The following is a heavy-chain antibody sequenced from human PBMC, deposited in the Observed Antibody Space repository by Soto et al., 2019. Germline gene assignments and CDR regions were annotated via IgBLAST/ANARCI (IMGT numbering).Heavy chain of an antibody. CDR2: ISGSGVST. CDR3: AKDRGYSYGWDYFDS. D-gene: IGHD5-18*01. CDR1: GFTFSSYA. V-gene: IGHV3-23*01. Sequence: EVQLLESGGGLVQPGGSLRLSCAASGFTFSSYAMSWVRQPPGKGLEWVSAISGSGVSTYYADSVKGRFTISRDNSKNTLYLQMNSLRAEDTGVYYCAKDRGYSYGWDYFDSWGQGTLVTVSS. J-gene: IGHJ4*02.